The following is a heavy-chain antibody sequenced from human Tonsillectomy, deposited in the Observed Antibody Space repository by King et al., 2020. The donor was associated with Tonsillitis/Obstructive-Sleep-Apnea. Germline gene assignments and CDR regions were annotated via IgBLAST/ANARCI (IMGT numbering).Heavy chain of an antibody. CDR1: GFTFSSYA. V-gene: IGHV3-23*04. CDR2: ISGSGGSI. D-gene: IGHD3-22*01. CDR3: AKVAGSYYYDSSGYSTEGGFDY. J-gene: IGHJ4*01. Sequence: VQLVESGGGLVQPGGSLRLSCAASGFTFSSYAMSWVRQAPGKGLEWVSAISGSGGSIYYADSVKGRFTISRDNSKNTLYLQMNSLRAEDTAIYYCAKVAGSYYYDSSGYSTEGGFDYWGHGTLLTVSS.